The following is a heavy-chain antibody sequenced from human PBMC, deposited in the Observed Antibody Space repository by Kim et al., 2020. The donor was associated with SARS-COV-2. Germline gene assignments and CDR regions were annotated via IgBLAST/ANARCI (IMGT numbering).Heavy chain of an antibody. V-gene: IGHV1-24*01. Sequence: ASVKVSCKVSGYTLTELSMHWVRQAPGKGLEWMGGFDPEDGETIYAQKFQGRVTMTEDTSTDTAYMELSSLRSEDTAVYYCAILEEMATISDYWGQGTLVTVSS. D-gene: IGHD5-12*01. CDR3: AILEEMATISDY. J-gene: IGHJ4*02. CDR1: GYTLTELS. CDR2: FDPEDGET.